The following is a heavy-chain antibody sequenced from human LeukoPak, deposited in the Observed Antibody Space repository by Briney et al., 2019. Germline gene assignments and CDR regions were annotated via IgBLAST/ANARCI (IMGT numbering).Heavy chain of an antibody. J-gene: IGHJ3*02. CDR2: IWYDGSNK. CDR3: ARDKPIYDILSGYYTSNAFDI. D-gene: IGHD3-9*01. V-gene: IGHV3-33*01. Sequence: GGSLRLSCAASGFTFSSYGMHWVRQAPGKGLEWVAVIWYDGSNKYYADSVKGRFTISRDNSKNTLYLQMNSLRAEDTAVYYCARDKPIYDILSGYYTSNAFDIWGQGTMVTVSS. CDR1: GFTFSSYG.